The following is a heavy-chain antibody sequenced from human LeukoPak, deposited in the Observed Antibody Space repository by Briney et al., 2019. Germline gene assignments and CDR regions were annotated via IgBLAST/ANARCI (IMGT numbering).Heavy chain of an antibody. CDR1: GFTFSSYA. CDR2: ISGSGGST. D-gene: IGHD3-3*01. CDR3: AKDRRRIIFEWD. Sequence: GGSLRLSCAASGFTFSSYAMSWVRQAPGKGPEWVSAISGSGGSTYYADSVKGRFTISRDNSKNTLYLQMNSLRAEDTAVYYCAKDRRRIIFEWDWGQGTLVTVSS. J-gene: IGHJ4*02. V-gene: IGHV3-23*01.